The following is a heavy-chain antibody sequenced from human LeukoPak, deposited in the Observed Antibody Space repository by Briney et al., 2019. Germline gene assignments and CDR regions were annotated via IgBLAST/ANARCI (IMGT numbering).Heavy chain of an antibody. CDR3: ARGTYGRGAPGTDYFDD. Sequence: SGGSLRLSCAASGFTFSSYWMSWVRQAPGKGLEWVANIKQDGSEKYYVDSVKGRFTISRDNAKNSLYLQMNSLRAEDTAVYYCARGTYGRGAPGTDYFDDWGQGTLVTVSS. D-gene: IGHD3-10*01. CDR1: GFTFSSYW. CDR2: IKQDGSEK. V-gene: IGHV3-7*01. J-gene: IGHJ4*02.